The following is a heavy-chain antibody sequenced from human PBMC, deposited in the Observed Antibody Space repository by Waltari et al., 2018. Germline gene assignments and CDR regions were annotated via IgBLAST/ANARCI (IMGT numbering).Heavy chain of an antibody. CDR3: ARDRGYSGYDLLDAFDI. Sequence: QVQLQESGPGLVKPSQTLSLIYTVSGGSISGADYYWSWVRQPPGKGLEWIGYIYYSGSTYYNPSLKSRVTISVDTSKNQFSLKLSSVTAADTAVYYCARDRGYSGYDLLDAFDIWGLGTIVTVSS. CDR2: IYYSGST. J-gene: IGHJ3*02. V-gene: IGHV4-30-4*08. D-gene: IGHD5-12*01. CDR1: GGSISGADYY.